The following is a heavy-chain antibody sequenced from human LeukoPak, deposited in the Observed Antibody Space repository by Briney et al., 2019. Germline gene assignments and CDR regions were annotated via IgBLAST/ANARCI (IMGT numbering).Heavy chain of an antibody. J-gene: IGHJ4*02. CDR3: ARRMYSSGWLIDY. CDR2: INHSGSS. D-gene: IGHD6-13*01. V-gene: IGHV4-34*01. CDR1: GGSFSGHY. Sequence: SETLSLTCVVYGGSFSGHYWNWIRQPPGKGPEWIGEINHSGSSHYNPSLKSRVTISVDTSKNQFSLNLSSVTAADTAVYYCARRMYSSGWLIDYWGQGTLVTVSS.